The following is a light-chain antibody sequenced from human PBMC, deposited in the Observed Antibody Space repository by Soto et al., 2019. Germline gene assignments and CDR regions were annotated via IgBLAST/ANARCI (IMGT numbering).Light chain of an antibody. V-gene: IGKV3-11*01. CDR1: QSVSSY. J-gene: IGKJ5*01. Sequence: EIVLTQSPATLSLSPEERATLSCRASQSVSSYLAWYQQKPGQAPRLLIYDASNRATGIPARFSGSGSGTDFTLTISSLEPEDFAVYYCLQRSNWITFGQGTRLEIK. CDR3: LQRSNWIT. CDR2: DAS.